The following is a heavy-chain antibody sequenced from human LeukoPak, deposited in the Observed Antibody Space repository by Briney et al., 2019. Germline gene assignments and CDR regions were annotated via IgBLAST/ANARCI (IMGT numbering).Heavy chain of an antibody. D-gene: IGHD3-10*01. V-gene: IGHV4-31*03. J-gene: IGHJ5*02. CDR1: GGSISSGGYY. CDR3: ARDRVRGTITYAGFDP. CDR2: IYYSGST. Sequence: TSSQTLSLTCTVSGGSISSGGYYWSWIRQHPGKGLEWIGYIYYSGSTYYNPSLKSRVTISIDTSKNQFSLNLSSVTTADTAVYYCARDRVRGTITYAGFDPWGQGTLVTVSS.